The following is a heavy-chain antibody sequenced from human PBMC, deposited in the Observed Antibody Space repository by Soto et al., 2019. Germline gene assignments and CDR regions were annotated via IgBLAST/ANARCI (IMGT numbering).Heavy chain of an antibody. V-gene: IGHV3-21*06. D-gene: IGHD4-17*01. J-gene: IGHJ3*01. CDR2: ISTSSIEI. CDR3: ATIGDHDGFDV. Sequence: EVQLVESGGGLVMPEESLRLSCAASGFTFIGYNMKWVRQAPGKGLEWVASISTSSIEIFYSDLVRGRFTIFRDNARNSWYLQMNSLRAEDTAVYYCATIGDHDGFDVWGQGTTVTVSS. CDR1: GFTFIGYN.